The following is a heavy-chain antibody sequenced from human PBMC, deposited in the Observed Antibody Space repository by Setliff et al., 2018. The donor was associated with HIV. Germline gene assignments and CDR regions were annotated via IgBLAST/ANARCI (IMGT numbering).Heavy chain of an antibody. Sequence: PGGSLRLSCAASGFTFRSYEMNWVRQAPGKGLEWISFIGGHGSIIHYADSVKGRFTISRDNAKNSVYLQMHSLRVEDTAAYYCAAVPWGHSSLIIDHWGQGTPVTVSS. V-gene: IGHV3-48*03. CDR1: GFTFRSYE. CDR3: AAVPWGHSSLIIDH. D-gene: IGHD3-16*01. J-gene: IGHJ4*02. CDR2: IGGHGSII.